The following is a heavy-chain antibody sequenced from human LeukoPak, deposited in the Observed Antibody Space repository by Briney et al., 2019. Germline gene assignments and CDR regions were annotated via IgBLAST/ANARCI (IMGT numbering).Heavy chain of an antibody. CDR3: ATVYCSSTSCYGDLDY. CDR2: IRYDGSNK. J-gene: IGHJ4*02. D-gene: IGHD2-2*01. Sequence: GGSLRLSCAASGFTFSSYGMHWVRRAPGKGLEWVAFIRYDGSNKYYADSVKGRLTISRDNSKNTLYLQMNSLRAEDTAVYYCATVYCSSTSCYGDLDYWGQGTLVTVSS. V-gene: IGHV3-30*02. CDR1: GFTFSSYG.